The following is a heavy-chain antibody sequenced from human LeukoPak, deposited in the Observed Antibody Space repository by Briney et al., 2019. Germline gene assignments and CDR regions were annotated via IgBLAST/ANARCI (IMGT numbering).Heavy chain of an antibody. J-gene: IGHJ5*01. CDR1: GCTFSSYE. Sequence: TGGSLRLSCAASGCTFSSYEMNWVRQARGKGLEWVSYISSSGSTIYYADSVKGRFTISRDNAKNSLYLQMNSLRAEDTGVYYCAVTTGLIDDSWGHGTLVTVSS. CDR2: ISSSGSTI. D-gene: IGHD4-17*01. CDR3: AVTTGLIDDS. V-gene: IGHV3-48*03.